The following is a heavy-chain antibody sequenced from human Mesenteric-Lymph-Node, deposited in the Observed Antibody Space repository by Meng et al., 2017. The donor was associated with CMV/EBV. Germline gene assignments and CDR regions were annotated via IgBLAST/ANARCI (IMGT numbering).Heavy chain of an antibody. CDR3: TRGSGLAGY. J-gene: IGHJ4*02. CDR1: GGSLSGYS. CDR2: INHSGIT. V-gene: IGHV4-34*01. Sequence: SETLFLTCAVYGGSLSGYSWSWIRQPPGKGLEWIGEINHSGITNYNPSLMSRVTVSADTSKNQFSLKITSVTAADTAVYYCTRGSGLAGYWGQGTQVTVSS.